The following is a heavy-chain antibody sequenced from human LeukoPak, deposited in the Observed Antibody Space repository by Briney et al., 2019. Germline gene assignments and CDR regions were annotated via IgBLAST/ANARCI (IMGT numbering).Heavy chain of an antibody. J-gene: IGHJ6*03. CDR3: AKDGYDFWSGYLQARFQGYYYYYYMDV. CDR1: GYTFTSYD. V-gene: IGHV1-8*03. CDR2: MNPNSGNT. D-gene: IGHD3-3*01. Sequence: ASVKVSCKASGYTFTSYDINWVRQATGQGLEWMGWMNPNSGNTGYAQKFQGRVTITRNTSISTAYMELSSLRAEDTAVYYCAKDGYDFWSGYLQARFQGYYYYYYMDVWGKGTTVTVSS.